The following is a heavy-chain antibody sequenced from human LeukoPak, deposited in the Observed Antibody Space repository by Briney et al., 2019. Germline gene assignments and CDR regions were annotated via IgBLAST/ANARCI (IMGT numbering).Heavy chain of an antibody. CDR3: ARFGKGRYSNSPRTPPYYYYYMDV. CDR1: GGSFSGYY. Sequence: SETLSLTCAVYGGSFSGYYWSWIRQPPGKGLEWIGEINHSGSTNYNPSLKSRVTISVDTSKNQFSLKLSSVTAADTAVYYCARFGKGRYSNSPRTPPYYYYYMDVWGKGTTVTVSS. D-gene: IGHD4-11*01. V-gene: IGHV4-34*01. J-gene: IGHJ6*03. CDR2: INHSGST.